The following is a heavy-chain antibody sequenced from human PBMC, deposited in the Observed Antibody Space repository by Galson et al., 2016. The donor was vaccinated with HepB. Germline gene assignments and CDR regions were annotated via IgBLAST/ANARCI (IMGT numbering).Heavy chain of an antibody. V-gene: IGHV4-4*07. CDR3: ARGGTMALPHFDY. CDR2: IYGNGNI. D-gene: IGHD1-1*01. J-gene: IGHJ4*02. CDR1: GGSITGYY. Sequence: SETLSLTCTVSGGSITGYYWSWIRQPAGKRLEWMGRIYGNGNIDHNPSLRSRVPMSLEPSNNQCSLKLHSVTAADTAVYYCARGGTMALPHFDYWGQGTLVTVSS.